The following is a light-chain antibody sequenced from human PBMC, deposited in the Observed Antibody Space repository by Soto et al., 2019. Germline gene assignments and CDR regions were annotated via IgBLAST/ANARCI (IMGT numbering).Light chain of an antibody. J-gene: IGKJ4*01. CDR2: GAS. Sequence: IXXTQSPSSLSASIGDRVTITCRASEAISHYLNWYQQKPGKAPKLLIYGASKLQSGVPSRFSGSGSGTDFTLTITSLQGEDFATDYCQQSSRTPLTFVGGTKVEI. CDR1: EAISHY. V-gene: IGKV1-39*01. CDR3: QQSSRTPLT.